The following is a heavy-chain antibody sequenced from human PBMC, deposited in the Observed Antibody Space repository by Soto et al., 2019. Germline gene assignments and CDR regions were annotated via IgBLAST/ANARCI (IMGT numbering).Heavy chain of an antibody. CDR2: IYQSGST. CDR1: GGSISSGGYS. CDR3: ARAGVLRAVAVDY. J-gene: IGHJ4*02. D-gene: IGHD6-19*01. Sequence: QLQLQESGSGLVKPSQTLSLTCAVSGGSISSGGYSWSWIRQPPGKGLEWIGYIYQSGSTYYNPSLSFRVTISVDRFKNKFPLKLSSVNAAGTAVDCLARAGVLRAVAVDYWGQGTLVTVSS. V-gene: IGHV4-30-2*01.